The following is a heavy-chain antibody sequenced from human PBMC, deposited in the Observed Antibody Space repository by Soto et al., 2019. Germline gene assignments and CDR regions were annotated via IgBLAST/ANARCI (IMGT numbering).Heavy chain of an antibody. CDR1: GDSFASHW. J-gene: IGHJ6*02. CDR3: ARTRSFTLGFYYDGMDV. V-gene: IGHV5-51*01. D-gene: IGHD6-6*01. Sequence: GESLKIPRQGAGDSFASHWNGRVRQMPGKDLEWMGIIYPVDSDTRYSPSFQGQVTISADKSLRTAYLQWTSLKASDTDLYYCARTRSFTLGFYYDGMDVWGQGTTVTVSS. CDR2: IYPVDSDT.